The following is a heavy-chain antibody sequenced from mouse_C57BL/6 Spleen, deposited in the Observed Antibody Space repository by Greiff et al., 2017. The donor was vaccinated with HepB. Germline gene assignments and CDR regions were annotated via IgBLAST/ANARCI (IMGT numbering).Heavy chain of an antibody. CDR3: ARANYSGDV. V-gene: IGHV1-69*01. D-gene: IGHD1-1*01. CDR1: GYTFTSYW. CDR2: IDPSDSYT. J-gene: IGHJ1*03. Sequence: QVQLQQPGAELVMPGASVKLSCKASGYTFTSYWMHWVKQRPGQGLEWIGEIDPSDSYTNYNQKFKGKSTLTVDKSSSTAYMQLSSLTSEDSAVYYCARANYSGDVWGTGTTVTVSS.